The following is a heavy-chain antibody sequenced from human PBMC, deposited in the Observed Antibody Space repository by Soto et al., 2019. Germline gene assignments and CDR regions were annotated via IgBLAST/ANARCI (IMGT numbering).Heavy chain of an antibody. Sequence: SVKVSCKASGYTFTGYYMHWVRQAPGQGLEWMGWINPNSGGTNYAQKFQGWVTMTRDTSISTAYMELSRLRSDDTAVYYCARGVDTAMVQYYYYGMDVWGQGTTVTVSS. V-gene: IGHV1-2*04. CDR1: GYTFTGYY. D-gene: IGHD5-18*01. J-gene: IGHJ6*02. CDR2: INPNSGGT. CDR3: ARGVDTAMVQYYYYGMDV.